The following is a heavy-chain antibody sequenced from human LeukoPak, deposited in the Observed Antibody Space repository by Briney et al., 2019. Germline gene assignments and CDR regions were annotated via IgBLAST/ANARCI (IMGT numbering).Heavy chain of an antibody. CDR1: GYTFRGYD. Sequence: GPSVKVSCKASGYTFRGYDVNWVRQATGQGLEWMGWINPSSGNTGYAQKLQGRVTMTTDTSTSTAYMELRSLRSDDTAVYYCARSGGYCSSTSCYLFDYWGQGTLVTVSS. D-gene: IGHD2-2*01. CDR3: ARSGGYCSSTSCYLFDY. CDR2: INPSSGNT. V-gene: IGHV1-8*01. J-gene: IGHJ4*02.